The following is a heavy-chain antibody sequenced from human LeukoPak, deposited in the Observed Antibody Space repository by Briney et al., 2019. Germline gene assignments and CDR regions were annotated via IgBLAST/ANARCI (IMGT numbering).Heavy chain of an antibody. J-gene: IGHJ6*02. D-gene: IGHD3-10*01. CDR1: GFIFDDYT. CDR2: ISWDGGGT. V-gene: IGHV3-43*01. CDR3: AKEGHRGGRGVIHYGMDV. Sequence: GGSLRLSRAASGFIFDDYTMHWVRQAPGKGLEWVSLISWDGGGTDYEDSVKGRFTISRDNSKNSLYLQMNNLRTEDTALYFCAKEGHRGGRGVIHYGMDVWGQGTTVTVSS.